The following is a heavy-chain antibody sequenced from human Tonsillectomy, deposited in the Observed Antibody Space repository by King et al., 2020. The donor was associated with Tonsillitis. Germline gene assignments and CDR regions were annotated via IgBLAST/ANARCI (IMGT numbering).Heavy chain of an antibody. V-gene: IGHV4-39*01. CDR3: GRLAYSGSSFDY. CDR1: DDSIRSSLYY. CDR2: IYYNGNT. Sequence: LQLQESGPGLVKPSETLSLTCAVSDDSIRSSLYYWGWIRQAPGKGLEWIGSIYYNGNTFYNPSLKSRVAISVETSKRQVSLELTSVTAADAAVYYCGRLAYSGSSFDYWGQGTLVTVSS. J-gene: IGHJ4*02. D-gene: IGHD5-12*01.